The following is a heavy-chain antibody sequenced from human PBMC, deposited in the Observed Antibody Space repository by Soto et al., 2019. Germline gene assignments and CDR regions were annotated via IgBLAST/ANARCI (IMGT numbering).Heavy chain of an antibody. CDR1: GFTFSSYA. Sequence: GGSLRLSCAASGFTFSSYAMSWVRQAPGKGLEWVSAISGSGGSTYYADSVKGRFTISRDNSKNTLYLQMNSLRAEDTAVYYCANLALGQAAAGTFLDYWGQGTLVTVSS. D-gene: IGHD6-13*01. CDR3: ANLALGQAAAGTFLDY. CDR2: ISGSGGST. J-gene: IGHJ4*02. V-gene: IGHV3-23*01.